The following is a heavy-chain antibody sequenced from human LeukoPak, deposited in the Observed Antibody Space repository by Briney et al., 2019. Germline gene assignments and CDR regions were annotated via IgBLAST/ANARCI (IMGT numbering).Heavy chain of an antibody. CDR3: GGSYYGDYYGMDV. CDR1: GGTFSSYA. J-gene: IGHJ6*02. Sequence: SVKVSCKASGGTFSSYAISWVRQAPGQGLEWMGRIIPILGMANYAQKFQGRVTITADKSTSTAYMELSSLRSEDTAVYYCGGSYYGDYYGMDVWGQGTTVTVSS. V-gene: IGHV1-69*04. D-gene: IGHD1-26*01. CDR2: IIPILGMA.